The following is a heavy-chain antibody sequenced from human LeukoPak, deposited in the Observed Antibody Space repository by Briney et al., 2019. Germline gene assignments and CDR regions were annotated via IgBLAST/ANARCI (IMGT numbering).Heavy chain of an antibody. V-gene: IGHV4-38-2*01. CDR1: GYSISSGYY. J-gene: IGHJ4*02. CDR3: ARGAEEMATIPGDY. D-gene: IGHD5-24*01. Sequence: SETLSLTCAVSGYSISSGYYWGWIRQPPGQGLEWIGSIYHSGSTYYNPSLKSRVTISVDTSKNQFSLKLSSVTAADTAVYYCARGAEEMATIPGDYWGQGTLVTVSS. CDR2: IYHSGST.